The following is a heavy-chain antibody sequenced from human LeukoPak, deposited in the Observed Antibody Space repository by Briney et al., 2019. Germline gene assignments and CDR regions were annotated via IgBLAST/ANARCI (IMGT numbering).Heavy chain of an antibody. V-gene: IGHV3-30*02. CDR1: GLTFSSYG. J-gene: IGHJ4*02. CDR3: ATGRRFLEWLFDY. Sequence: GGSLRLSCAASGLTFSSYGMHWVRQAPGRGLEWVAFIRSDAANKYYADSVKGRSTVSRDNSKNTVYLQMNSLRREDTAVYFCATGRRFLEWLFDYWGQGTLVTVSS. CDR2: IRSDAANK. D-gene: IGHD3-3*01.